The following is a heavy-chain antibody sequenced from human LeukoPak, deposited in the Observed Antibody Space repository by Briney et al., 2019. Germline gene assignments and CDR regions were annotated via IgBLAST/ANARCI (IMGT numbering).Heavy chain of an antibody. CDR1: GFTFSSYG. J-gene: IGHJ4*02. Sequence: GGSLRLSCAASGFTFSSYGMSWVRQAPGKGLEWVSAISGSGGSTYYADSVKGRFTISRDNSKNTLYLQMNSLRAEDTAVYYCAKDLGYYGSGSYKDYWGQGTLVTVSS. CDR2: ISGSGGST. CDR3: AKDLGYYGSGSYKDY. D-gene: IGHD3-10*01. V-gene: IGHV3-23*01.